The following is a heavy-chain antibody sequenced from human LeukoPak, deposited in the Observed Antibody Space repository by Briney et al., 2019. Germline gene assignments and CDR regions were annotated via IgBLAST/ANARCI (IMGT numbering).Heavy chain of an antibody. CDR1: GFTFSSYA. J-gene: IGHJ4*02. V-gene: IGHV3-23*01. CDR2: ISGRGGST. Sequence: GGSLRLSCAASGFTFSSYAMSWVGQAPGKGPEWGAAISGRGGSTYNADSVKGRFTIPRDNSKNTLYLQMNSLRAEDTAVYYCAKDPRFSYSGSYSDYWGQGTLVTVSS. CDR3: AKDPRFSYSGSYSDY. D-gene: IGHD1-26*01.